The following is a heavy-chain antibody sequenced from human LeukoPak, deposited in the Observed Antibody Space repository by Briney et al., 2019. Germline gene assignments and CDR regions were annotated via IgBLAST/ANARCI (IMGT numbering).Heavy chain of an antibody. CDR1: GFTFSGSA. Sequence: GGSLRLSCAASGFTFSGSAMHWVRQASGKGLEWVGRIRSKANSYATAYAASVKGRFTISRDNSKNTLYLQMNSLRAEDTAVYYCAKDPRGSYTNWFDPWGQGTLVTVSS. CDR3: AKDPRGSYTNWFDP. J-gene: IGHJ5*02. V-gene: IGHV3-73*01. CDR2: IRSKANSYAT. D-gene: IGHD1-26*01.